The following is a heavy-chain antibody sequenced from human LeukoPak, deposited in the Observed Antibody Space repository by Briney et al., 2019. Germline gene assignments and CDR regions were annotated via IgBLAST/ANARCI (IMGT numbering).Heavy chain of an antibody. V-gene: IGHV3-11*04. D-gene: IGHD5-18*01. CDR2: ISIRGSGV. CDR1: GFPFRDYY. CDR3: ARNPGIQLWRAASFDY. J-gene: IGHJ4*02. Sequence: PGGSLRLSCAASGFPFRDYYMSWIRQAPGKGLEWVAYISIRGSGVYYADSVQGRFTISRDNSKNTLYLQMNSLRAEDTAVYYCARNPGIQLWRAASFDYWGQGTLVTVSS.